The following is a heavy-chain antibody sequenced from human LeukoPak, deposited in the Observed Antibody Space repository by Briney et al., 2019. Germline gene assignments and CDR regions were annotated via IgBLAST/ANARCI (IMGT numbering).Heavy chain of an antibody. V-gene: IGHV4-59*08. J-gene: IGHJ4*02. D-gene: IGHD6-13*01. CDR1: GGSTSSYY. CDR2: IYYSGST. Sequence: SASLSLACTVSGGSTSSYYWSWIRQPPGEGLEWSGYIYYSGSTNYNPSLKSRVTISVDTSKNQFSLKLSSVTAADTAVYYCARRGSSWAFDYWGQGTLVTVSS. CDR3: ARRGSSWAFDY.